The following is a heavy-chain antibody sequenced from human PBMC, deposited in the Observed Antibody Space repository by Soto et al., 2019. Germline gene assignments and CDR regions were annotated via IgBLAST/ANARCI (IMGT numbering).Heavy chain of an antibody. CDR1: GGTFYTYT. V-gene: IGHV1-69*13. CDR3: ARIPRYSFPTSDDLDS. CDR2: ITPIYPTT. D-gene: IGHD5-18*01. J-gene: IGHJ4*02. Sequence: ASVKVSCKASGGTFYTYTFSWVRQAPGQGLEWMGSITPIYPTTNYAEKFQGRLTVTADGSTNTAYMELNSLTSEDTAVYYCARIPRYSFPTSDDLDSWGQGTLVTISS.